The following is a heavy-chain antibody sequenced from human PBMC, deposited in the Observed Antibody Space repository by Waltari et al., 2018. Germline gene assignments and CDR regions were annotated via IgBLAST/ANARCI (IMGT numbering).Heavy chain of an antibody. Sequence: HVQLEQSGAEVKKPGSSVKVSCKASGGTFSTYTVTWVPQAPGQGLEWMGSIIPFLGISKYAQSLQARLTITVDQSTNTGYMELNNLRPEDTGVYYCARSGEMKGTVDYWGQGTLVTVSS. D-gene: IGHD1-1*01. CDR3: ARSGEMKGTVDY. J-gene: IGHJ4*02. CDR2: IIPFLGIS. V-gene: IGHV1-69*02. CDR1: GGTFSTYT.